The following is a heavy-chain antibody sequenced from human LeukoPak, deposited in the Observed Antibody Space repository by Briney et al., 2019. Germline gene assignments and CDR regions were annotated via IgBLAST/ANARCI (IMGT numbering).Heavy chain of an antibody. Sequence: SETLSLTCTVSGGSISSYYWSWIRQPPGKGLEWIGYIYYSGSTNYNPSLKSRVTISVDTSKNQFSLKLSSVTAADTAVYYCAREESYYDFWSGYAFDIWGQGTMVTVSS. CDR3: AREESYYDFWSGYAFDI. J-gene: IGHJ3*02. CDR1: GGSISSYY. D-gene: IGHD3-3*01. V-gene: IGHV4-59*01. CDR2: IYYSGST.